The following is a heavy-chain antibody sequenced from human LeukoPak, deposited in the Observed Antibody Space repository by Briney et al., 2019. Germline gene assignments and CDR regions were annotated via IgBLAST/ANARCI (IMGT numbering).Heavy chain of an antibody. D-gene: IGHD5-24*01. J-gene: IGHJ6*03. CDR3: ARGTPYNFYYYMDV. CDR2: ISSSSSYI. V-gene: IGHV3-21*01. CDR1: GFTFSSYS. Sequence: GGSLRLSCAASGFTFSSYSMNWVRQAPGKGLEWVSSISSSSSYIHYADSVKGRFTISRDNAKNSLYLQMNSLRAEDTAVYYCARGTPYNFYYYMDVWGKGTTVTVSS.